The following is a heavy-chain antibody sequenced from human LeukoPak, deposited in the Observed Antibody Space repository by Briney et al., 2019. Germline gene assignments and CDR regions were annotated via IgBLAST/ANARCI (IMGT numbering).Heavy chain of an antibody. CDR3: ARITAAAGTYFDY. Sequence: GGSLRLSCTVSGFTVSSNSMSWVRQAPGKGLEWVSFIYSGGNTHYSDSVKGRFAVSRDNSKNTLYLQMNSLRAEDTAVYYCARITAAAGTYFDYWGQGTLVTVSS. V-gene: IGHV3-53*05. D-gene: IGHD6-13*01. CDR2: IYSGGNT. CDR1: GFTVSSNS. J-gene: IGHJ4*02.